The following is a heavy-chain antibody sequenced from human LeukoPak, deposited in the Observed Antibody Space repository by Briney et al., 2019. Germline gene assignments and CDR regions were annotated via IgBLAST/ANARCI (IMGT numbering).Heavy chain of an antibody. V-gene: IGHV4-39*01. J-gene: IGHJ5*02. Sequence: SETLSLTCTVSGGSISSSSYYWGWIRQPPGKGLEWIGSIYYSGSTYYNPSLRSRVIISVDTSKNQFSLKLSSVTAADTAVYYCAATDRCSGGSCYSLGFWFDPWGQGTLVTVSS. CDR2: IYYSGST. D-gene: IGHD2-15*01. CDR3: AATDRCSGGSCYSLGFWFDP. CDR1: GGSISSSSYY.